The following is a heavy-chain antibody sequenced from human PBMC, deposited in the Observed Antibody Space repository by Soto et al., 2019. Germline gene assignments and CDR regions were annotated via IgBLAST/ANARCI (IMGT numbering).Heavy chain of an antibody. J-gene: IGHJ4*01. CDR2: ISSSSSYI. D-gene: IGHD6-6*01. CDR3: ARHRYSSIAARPPLDY. CDR1: GFTSSSYS. Sequence: GGSLRLSCAASGFTSSSYSMNWVRQAPGKWLEWVSSISSSSSYIYYADSVKGRFTISRDNAKNSLYLQMNSLRAEDTAGYYCARHRYSSIAARPPLDYWGQGXLVTVYS. V-gene: IGHV3-21*01.